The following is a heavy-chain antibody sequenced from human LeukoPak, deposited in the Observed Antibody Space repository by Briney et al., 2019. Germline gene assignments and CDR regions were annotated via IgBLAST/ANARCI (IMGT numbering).Heavy chain of an antibody. J-gene: IGHJ4*02. CDR3: ARDMTTVTTGDY. CDR1: GLTVSSNY. CDR2: IYSGGGT. Sequence: GGSLRLSCAASGLTVSSNYMSWVRQAPGKGLEWVSVIYSGGGTYYADSVKGRFTISRDNSKNTLYLQMNSLRAEDTAVYYCARDMTTVTTGDYWGQGTLVTVSS. V-gene: IGHV3-66*01. D-gene: IGHD4-17*01.